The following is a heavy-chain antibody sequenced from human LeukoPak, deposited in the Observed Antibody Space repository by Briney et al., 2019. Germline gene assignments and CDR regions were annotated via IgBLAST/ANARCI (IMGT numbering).Heavy chain of an antibody. J-gene: IGHJ5*02. CDR2: IIPIFGTA. Sequence: SVKVSCKASGGTFSSYAISWVRQAPGQGLEWMGGIIPIFGTANYAQKFQGRVTITADESTSTAYMELSSLRSEDTAVYYCAKLPSGYTLHSWLDPWGQGTLVTVSS. CDR3: AKLPSGYTLHSWLDP. D-gene: IGHD5-12*01. CDR1: GGTFSSYA. V-gene: IGHV1-69*13.